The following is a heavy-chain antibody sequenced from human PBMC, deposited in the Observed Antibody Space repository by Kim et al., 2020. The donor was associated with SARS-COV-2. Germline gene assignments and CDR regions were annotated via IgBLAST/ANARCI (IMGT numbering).Heavy chain of an antibody. D-gene: IGHD6-13*01. Sequence: GGSLRLSCAASGFTFSSYAMSWVRQAPGKGLEWVSVIYSGGSSTYYADSVKGRFTISRDNSKNTLYLQMNSLRAEDTAVYYCATKQQLVKKYYYYGMDVWGQGTTVTVSS. CDR1: GFTFSSYA. J-gene: IGHJ6*02. CDR2: IYSGGSST. V-gene: IGHV3-23*03. CDR3: ATKQQLVKKYYYYGMDV.